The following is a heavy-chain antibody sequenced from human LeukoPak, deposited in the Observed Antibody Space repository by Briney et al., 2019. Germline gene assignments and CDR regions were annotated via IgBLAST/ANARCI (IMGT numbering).Heavy chain of an antibody. CDR2: INPSGGST. Sequence: ASVTVSFKASGYTFTSYYMHWVRQAPGQGLEWMGIINPSGGSTSYAQKFQGRATMTRDMSTSTDYMELSSLRSEDTAVYYCARGFGGSSCYFDYWGQGTLVTVSS. J-gene: IGHJ4*02. CDR1: GYTFTSYY. CDR3: ARGFGGSSCYFDY. V-gene: IGHV1-46*01. D-gene: IGHD3-10*01.